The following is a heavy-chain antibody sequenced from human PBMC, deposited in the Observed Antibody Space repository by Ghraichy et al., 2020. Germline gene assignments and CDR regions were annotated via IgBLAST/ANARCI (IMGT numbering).Heavy chain of an antibody. D-gene: IGHD5-12*01. V-gene: IGHV3-21*01. CDR1: GFTFSSYS. CDR2: ISSSSSYI. Sequence: RASLRLSCAASGFTFSSYSMNWVRQSPGKGLEWVSSISSSSSYIYYADSVKGRFTISRDNANNSLYLQMNSLRAEDTAVYYCAIDIVEFPFDIWGQGTMLTVSS. CDR3: AIDIVEFPFDI. J-gene: IGHJ3*02.